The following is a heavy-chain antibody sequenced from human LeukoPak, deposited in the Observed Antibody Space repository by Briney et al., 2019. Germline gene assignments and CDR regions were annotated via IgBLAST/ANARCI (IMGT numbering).Heavy chain of an antibody. V-gene: IGHV1-69*13. J-gene: IGHJ4*02. Sequence: GASVKVSCKASGGTFSSYAISWVRQAPGQGLEWMGGIIPIFGTANYAQKFQGRVTITADESTSTAYMELSSLRSDDTAVYYCARGPPNWGYDYWGPGTLVIVSS. D-gene: IGHD7-27*01. CDR2: IIPIFGTA. CDR1: GGTFSSYA. CDR3: ARGPPNWGYDY.